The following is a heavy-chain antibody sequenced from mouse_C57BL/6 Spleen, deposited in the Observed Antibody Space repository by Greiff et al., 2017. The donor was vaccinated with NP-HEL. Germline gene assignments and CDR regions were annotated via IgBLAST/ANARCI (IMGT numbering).Heavy chain of an antibody. CDR1: GYTFTDHT. D-gene: IGHD2-1*01. Sequence: QVQLQQSDAELVQPGASVKLSCTVSGYTFTDHTIHWMQQRPEQGLEWIGYIYPRDGSTKYNENFTGKATLTADKSSSTAYMQLNSLTSDDAAVEFCARKGGNGNYHFEYWGKGTTLT. J-gene: IGHJ2*01. CDR3: ARKGGNGNYHFEY. V-gene: IGHV1-78*01. CDR2: IYPRDGST.